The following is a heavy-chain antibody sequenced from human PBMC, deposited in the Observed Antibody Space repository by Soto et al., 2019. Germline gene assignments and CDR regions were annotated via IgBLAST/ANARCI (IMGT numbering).Heavy chain of an antibody. J-gene: IGHJ5*02. V-gene: IGHV1-18*04. CDR1: GYTFTSYG. D-gene: IGHD3-3*01. Sequence: GASVKVSCKASGYTFTSYGISWVRQAPGQGLEWMGWISAYNGNTNYAQKLQGRVTMTTDTSTSTAYMELRSLRSDDTAVYYCARGLEPDFWSVGPQNWFDPWGQGTLVTVSS. CDR3: ARGLEPDFWSVGPQNWFDP. CDR2: ISAYNGNT.